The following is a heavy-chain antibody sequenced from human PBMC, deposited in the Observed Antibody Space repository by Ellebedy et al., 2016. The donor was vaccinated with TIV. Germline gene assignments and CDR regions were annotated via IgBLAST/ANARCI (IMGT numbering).Heavy chain of an antibody. Sequence: SETLSLXXDISGDSVSSDNAAWNWIRQSPSRGLEWLGRTFYRSKWYNDYAVSVKSRIIINPDTSKNQFSLQLNSVTPEDTAVYYCARARITLVRGRISYYYYNGMDVWGQGTTVTVSS. D-gene: IGHD3-10*01. V-gene: IGHV6-1*01. CDR3: ARARITLVRGRISYYYYNGMDV. CDR1: GDSVSSDNAA. CDR2: TFYRSKWYN. J-gene: IGHJ6*02.